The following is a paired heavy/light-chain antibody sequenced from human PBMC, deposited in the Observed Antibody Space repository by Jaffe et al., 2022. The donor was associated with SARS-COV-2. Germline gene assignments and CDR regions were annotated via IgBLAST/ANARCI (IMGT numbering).Light chain of an antibody. CDR1: QGIRSY. Sequence: DIQLTQSPSFLSASVRDRVTITCRASQGIRSYLAWYQQKPGKAPKLLIYAASTLQSGVPSRFSGSGSGTEFTLTISSLQPEDFATYYCQQIKSYPLTFGGGTKVEIK. CDR2: AAS. V-gene: IGKV1-9*01. CDR3: QQIKSYPLT. J-gene: IGKJ4*01.
Heavy chain of an antibody. V-gene: IGHV3-72*01. D-gene: IGHD4-17*01. CDR1: GFTFSDHY. CDR2: TRTKPDSYTT. Sequence: EVQLVESGGGLVQPGGSLRLSCAASGFTFSDHYMDWVRQAPGKGLEWVGRTRTKPDSYTTEYAASVKGRFTISRDDSKNSLYLQMNSLKTEDTAVYYCARVPQGYGPEDYWGQGTLVTVSS. CDR3: ARVPQGYGPEDY. J-gene: IGHJ4*02.